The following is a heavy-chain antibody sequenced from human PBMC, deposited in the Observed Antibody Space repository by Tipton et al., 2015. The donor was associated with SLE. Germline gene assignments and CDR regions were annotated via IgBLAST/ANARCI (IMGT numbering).Heavy chain of an antibody. CDR1: GFTFSSYE. V-gene: IGHV3-48*03. D-gene: IGHD3-22*01. Sequence: SLRLSCAASGFTFSSYEMNWVRQAPGKGLEWVSYISSSGSTIYYADSVKGRFAISRDNAKNSLSLQMNSLRAEDTAVYYCARGVGSGYYFDYWGQGTLVTVSS. CDR3: ARGVGSGYYFDY. J-gene: IGHJ4*02. CDR2: ISSSGSTI.